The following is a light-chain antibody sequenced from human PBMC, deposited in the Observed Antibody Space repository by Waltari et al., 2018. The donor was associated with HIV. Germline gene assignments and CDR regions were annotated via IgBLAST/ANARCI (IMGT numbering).Light chain of an antibody. CDR1: QNIVTY. Sequence: DIQMTQFPSSLSASVGDRVTITCRASQNIVTYLNWYQQKPGKAPNLLIYAGFSLQSGVPSRFSGHRSVTDFTLTSSSLQPEDFATYYCQQSYSVPNTFGQGTKVDIK. J-gene: IGKJ2*01. V-gene: IGKV1-39*01. CDR3: QQSYSVPNT. CDR2: AGF.